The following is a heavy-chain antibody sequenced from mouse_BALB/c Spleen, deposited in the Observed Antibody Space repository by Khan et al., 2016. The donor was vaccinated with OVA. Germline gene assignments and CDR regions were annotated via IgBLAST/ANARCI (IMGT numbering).Heavy chain of an antibody. J-gene: IGHJ2*01. CDR3: ASYRFDFFDY. D-gene: IGHD2-14*01. V-gene: IGHV1-87*01. CDR2: IYPGDGDT. CDR1: GYTFTTYW. Sequence: QVQLKQSGAELARPGASVKLSCKASGYTFTTYWMQWVKQRPGQALEWIGTIYPGDGDTRYAQRFKGKATLTADKSSSTAYMQLSSLTSDDSAVYYCASYRFDFFDYWGQGTTLTVSS.